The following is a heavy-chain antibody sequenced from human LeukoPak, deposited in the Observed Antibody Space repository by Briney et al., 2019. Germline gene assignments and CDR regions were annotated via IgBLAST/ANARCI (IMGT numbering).Heavy chain of an antibody. V-gene: IGHV1-69*13. Sequence: SVKVSCKASDYTLANYTFSWVRQAPGQGLEWMGGIIPIFGTANYAQKFQGRVTITADESTSTAYMELSSLRSEDTAVYYCARALPHRSIAVAGIRYYYYYGMDVWGQGTTVTVSS. D-gene: IGHD6-19*01. CDR1: DYTLANYT. J-gene: IGHJ6*02. CDR3: ARALPHRSIAVAGIRYYYYYGMDV. CDR2: IIPIFGTA.